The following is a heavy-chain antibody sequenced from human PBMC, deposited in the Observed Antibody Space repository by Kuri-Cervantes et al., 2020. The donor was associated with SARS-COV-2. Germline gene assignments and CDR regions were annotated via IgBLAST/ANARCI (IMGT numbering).Heavy chain of an antibody. CDR2: IYYTGNT. CDR3: ARVEIVTNVRGVHNWFDP. CDR1: GGSISSSSYY. D-gene: IGHD3-10*01. Sequence: SETLSLTCTVSGGSISSSSYYWGWIRQPPGKGLEWIGNIYYTGNTYPNPSLESRVTISVDTSKNQFSLRLTSVTAADTALYFCARVEIVTNVRGVHNWFDPWGQGTLVTVSS. V-gene: IGHV4-39*07. J-gene: IGHJ5*02.